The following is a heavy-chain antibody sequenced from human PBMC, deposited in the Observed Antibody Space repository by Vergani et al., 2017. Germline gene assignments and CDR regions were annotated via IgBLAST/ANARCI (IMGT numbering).Heavy chain of an antibody. D-gene: IGHD1-1*01. J-gene: IGHJ4*02. CDR3: ARHTTYPDS. Sequence: EVELVQSGPEVRKPGESLKISCKGSEYSFGNYWIGWGRQKPGKGLEWMGIFYHADSDTRYSPAYQGQVHIPAHKSISTAFLQWDSLKASDTALYYCARHTTYPDSWVQGTLVAVSS. CDR2: FYHADSDT. V-gene: IGHV5-51*01. CDR1: EYSFGNYW.